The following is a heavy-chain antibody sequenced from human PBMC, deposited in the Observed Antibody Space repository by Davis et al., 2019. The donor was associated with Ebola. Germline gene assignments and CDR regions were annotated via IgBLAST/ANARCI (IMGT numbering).Heavy chain of an antibody. CDR1: GYTFTSYG. CDR2: INIYNGNK. CDR3: VRVNSGTDFDL. V-gene: IGHV1-18*01. J-gene: IGHJ2*01. D-gene: IGHD1-26*01. Sequence: ASVPVSCKASGYTFTSYGIIWVRQAPGQGLEWMGWINIYNGNKHYVPKFQDRLTMTTDTFTSTAYMDLRSLRYDDTAVYYCVRVNSGTDFDLWGRGTLVTVSS.